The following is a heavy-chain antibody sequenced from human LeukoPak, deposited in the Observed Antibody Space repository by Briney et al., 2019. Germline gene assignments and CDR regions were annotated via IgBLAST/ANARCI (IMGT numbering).Heavy chain of an antibody. V-gene: IGHV3-48*01. CDR1: GCIFNSYG. D-gene: IGHD2-21*01. J-gene: IGHJ4*02. CDR2: ISSSTSNI. Sequence: GASLRLSCTGSGCIFNSYGINWVRQAPGKGLEWVAYISSSTSNIFYADSVKGRFTISRDHAKDSVLLQMNSLRVEDTALYFCARDGVMAETPFYFDSWGQGALVTVSS. CDR3: ARDGVMAETPFYFDS.